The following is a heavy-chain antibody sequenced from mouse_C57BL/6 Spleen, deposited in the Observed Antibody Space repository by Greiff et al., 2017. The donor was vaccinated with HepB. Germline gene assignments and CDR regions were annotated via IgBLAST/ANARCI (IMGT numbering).Heavy chain of an antibody. D-gene: IGHD2-5*01. J-gene: IGHJ3*01. CDR2: INPDSSTI. V-gene: IGHV4-1*01. CDR1: GVDFSRYW. CDR3: ARPDSNLAWFAY. Sequence: AASGVDFSRYWMSWVRRAPGKGLEWIGEINPDSSTINYAPSLKDKFIISRDNAKNTLYLQMSKVRSEDTALYYCARPDSNLAWFAYWGQGTLVTVSA.